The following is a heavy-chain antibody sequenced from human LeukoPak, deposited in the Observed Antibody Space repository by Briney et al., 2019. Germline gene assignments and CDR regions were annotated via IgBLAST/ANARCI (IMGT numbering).Heavy chain of an antibody. J-gene: IGHJ4*02. CDR3: ARDRALGATNYHHDY. CDR2: ISAYNGNT. V-gene: IGHV1-18*01. D-gene: IGHD1-26*01. Sequence: GASVKVSCKASGYTFTSYGISWVRQAPGQGLEWMGWISAYNGNTNYAQKLQGRVTMTTDTSTSTAYMELRSLRSDDTAVYYCARDRALGATNYHHDYWGQGTLVTVSS. CDR1: GYTFTSYG.